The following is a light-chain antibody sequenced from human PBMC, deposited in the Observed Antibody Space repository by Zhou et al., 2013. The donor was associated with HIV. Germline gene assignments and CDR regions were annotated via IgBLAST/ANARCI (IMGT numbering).Light chain of an antibody. V-gene: IGKV1-8*01. CDR3: QQYNSYWT. J-gene: IGKJ1*01. CDR2: AAS. CDR1: QNISSY. Sequence: AIRITQSPSSLSASTGDRVTITCRASQNISSYLAWYQQKPGKAPNLLIYAASTLQSGVPSRFSGSGSGTDFTLTISCLQSEDFATYYCQQYNSYWTFGQGTKVEIK.